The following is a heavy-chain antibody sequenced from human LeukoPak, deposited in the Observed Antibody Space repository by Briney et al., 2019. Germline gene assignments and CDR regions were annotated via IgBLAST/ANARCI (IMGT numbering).Heavy chain of an antibody. D-gene: IGHD2-2*01. Sequence: GGSLRLSCAASGFTFSSYWMHWVRQAPGKGLVWVSRINTDGSSTSYADSVKGRFTISRDNAKNTLYLQMNSLRGEDTGVYYCAKDKSCSSTSCHPPRWFDPWGQGTLVTVSS. V-gene: IGHV3-74*01. CDR2: INTDGSST. J-gene: IGHJ5*02. CDR3: AKDKSCSSTSCHPPRWFDP. CDR1: GFTFSSYW.